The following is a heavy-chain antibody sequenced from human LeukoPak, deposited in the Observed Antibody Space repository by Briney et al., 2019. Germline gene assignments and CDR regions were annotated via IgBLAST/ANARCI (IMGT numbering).Heavy chain of an antibody. Sequence: GGSLRLSCAASGFRLSSYGMHWVRQAPGKGLGGVAYIRYDGINKYYADSVKGRFTISRDNSKNTLYLQMNSLRAEDTAVYYCARSSGWSQPDFDYWGQGTLVTVSS. J-gene: IGHJ4*02. V-gene: IGHV3-30*02. D-gene: IGHD6-19*01. CDR1: GFRLSSYG. CDR2: IRYDGINK. CDR3: ARSSGWSQPDFDY.